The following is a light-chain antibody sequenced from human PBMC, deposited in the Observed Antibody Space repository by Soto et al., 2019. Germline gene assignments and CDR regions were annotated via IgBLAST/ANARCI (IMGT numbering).Light chain of an antibody. J-gene: IGKJ1*01. V-gene: IGKV3-20*01. Sequence: EIVLTQSPGTLSLSPGERATLSFRASQSVSSSYLAWYQQKPGQAPRLLIYGASSRATGIPDRFSGSGSGADFILSISRLEPEDFAVYYCQQYGSSPWTFGQGTKVDIK. CDR1: QSVSSSY. CDR3: QQYGSSPWT. CDR2: GAS.